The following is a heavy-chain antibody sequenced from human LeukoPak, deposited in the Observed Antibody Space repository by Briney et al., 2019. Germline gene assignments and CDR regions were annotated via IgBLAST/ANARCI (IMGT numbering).Heavy chain of an antibody. CDR2: IKSKTDGGTT. J-gene: IGHJ4*02. CDR1: GFTFSNAW. D-gene: IGHD3-3*01. CDR3: TTDRMVYGGSEFTIFGVVIMLDY. Sequence: GGSLRLSCAASGFTFSNAWMSWVRQAPGKGLEWVGRIKSKTDGGTTDYAAPVKGRFTISRDGSKNTLYLQMNSLKTEDTAVYYCTTDRMVYGGSEFTIFGVVIMLDYWGQGTLVTVSS. V-gene: IGHV3-15*01.